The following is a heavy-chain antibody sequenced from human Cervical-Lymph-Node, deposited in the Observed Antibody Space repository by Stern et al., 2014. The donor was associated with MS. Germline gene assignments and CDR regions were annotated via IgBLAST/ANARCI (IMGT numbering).Heavy chain of an antibody. V-gene: IGHV2-5*01. CDR2: IYWNDEK. J-gene: IGHJ4*02. CDR1: GFSLSTRGVG. Sequence: QITLKESGPTLVKPTQTLTLTCTFSGFSLSTRGVGVGWIRQPPGKALEWLALIYWNDEKRYSPSLKSRLTIAKDTSKNQVVLTMTNMDPLDTATYYCTLDPAYRGQGALVTVSS. CDR3: TLDPAY.